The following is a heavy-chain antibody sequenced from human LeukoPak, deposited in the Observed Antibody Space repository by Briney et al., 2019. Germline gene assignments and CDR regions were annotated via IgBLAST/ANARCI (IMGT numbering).Heavy chain of an antibody. V-gene: IGHV4-59*12. D-gene: IGHD6-25*01. CDR2: IFYSGHS. Sequence: PSETLSLACSVSGGFNSRYYWSWVRQPLGKGLEWLGHIFYSGHSNYNASLTSRIRMSVYTSKAQFSLELASVIAADTAVYYCARIDPLGFFDQWGPGILVTVSS. CDR3: ARIDPLGFFDQ. CDR1: GGFNSRYY. J-gene: IGHJ4*02.